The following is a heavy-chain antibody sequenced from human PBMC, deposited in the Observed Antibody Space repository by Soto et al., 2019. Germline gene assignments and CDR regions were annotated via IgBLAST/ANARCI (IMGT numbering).Heavy chain of an antibody. V-gene: IGHV3-33*01. J-gene: IGHJ6*02. CDR1: GFTFSSYG. Sequence: LRLSCAASGFTFSSYGMHWVRQAPGKGLEWVAVIWYDGSNKYYADSVKGRFTISRDNSKNTLYLQMNSLRAEDTAVYYCARVSGNYYDSSGYPLGMDVWGQGTTVTVS. D-gene: IGHD3-22*01. CDR2: IWYDGSNK. CDR3: ARVSGNYYDSSGYPLGMDV.